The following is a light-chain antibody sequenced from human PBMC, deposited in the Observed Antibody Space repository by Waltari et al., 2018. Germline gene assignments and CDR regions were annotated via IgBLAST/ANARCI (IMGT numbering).Light chain of an antibody. CDR2: DVT. CDR1: SNDVGGYHY. CDR3: SSYGGTYFV. V-gene: IGLV2-11*01. J-gene: IGLJ2*01. Sequence: QSALTPPRSVSGSPGQSVTLSCTGTSNDVGGYHYVSWYQHHPGEVPKLMIYDVTQRPSGVPDRFSGSKSGNTASLTISGLQADDEADYYCSSYGGTYFVFGGGTRLTVL.